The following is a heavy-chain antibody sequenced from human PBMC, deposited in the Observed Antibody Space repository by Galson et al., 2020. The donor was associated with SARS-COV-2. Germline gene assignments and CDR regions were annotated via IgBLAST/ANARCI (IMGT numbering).Heavy chain of an antibody. Sequence: SETLSLTCAVYGGSFSGYYWSWIRQPPGKGLEWIGEINHSGSTNYNPSLKSRVTISVDTSKNQFSLKLSSVTAADTAVYYCARVTYFYGSGSYWSASSLYYYGMDVWGQGTTVTVSS. CDR1: GGSFSGYY. CDR3: ARVTYFYGSGSYWSASSLYYYGMDV. J-gene: IGHJ6*02. CDR2: INHSGST. D-gene: IGHD3-10*01. V-gene: IGHV4-34*01.